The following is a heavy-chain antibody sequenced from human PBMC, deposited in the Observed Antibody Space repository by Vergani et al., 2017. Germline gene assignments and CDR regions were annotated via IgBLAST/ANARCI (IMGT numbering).Heavy chain of an antibody. CDR1: GYTFTSYG. CDR2: ISAYNGNT. CDR3: ASFVGKGYYYYYYMDV. V-gene: IGHV1-18*01. Sequence: QVQLVQSGAEVKKPGSSVKVSCKASGYTFTSYGISWVRQAPGQGLEWMGWISAYNGNTNYAQKRQGRVTMTTDTSTSTAYMELRSLRSDDTAVYYCASFVGKGYYYYYYMDVWGKGTTVTVSS. J-gene: IGHJ6*03. D-gene: IGHD7-27*01.